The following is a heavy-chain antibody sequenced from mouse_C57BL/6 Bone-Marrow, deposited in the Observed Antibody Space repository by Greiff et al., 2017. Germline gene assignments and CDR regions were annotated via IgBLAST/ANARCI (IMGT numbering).Heavy chain of an antibody. V-gene: IGHV5-9-1*02. J-gene: IGHJ4*01. CDR3: TRGGGITAFYYCAMDY. CDR2: ISSGGDYI. CDR1: GFTFSSYA. D-gene: IGHD2-4*01. Sequence: EVQLVESGEGLVKPGGSLKLSCAASGFTFSSYAMSWVRQTPEKRLEWVAYISSGGDYIYYADTVKGRFTISRDNARNTLYLQMSSLKSEDTAMYYCTRGGGITAFYYCAMDYWGQGTSVTVSS.